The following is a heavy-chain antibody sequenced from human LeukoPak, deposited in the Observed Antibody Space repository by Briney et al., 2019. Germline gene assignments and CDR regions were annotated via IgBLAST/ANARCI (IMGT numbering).Heavy chain of an antibody. J-gene: IGHJ2*01. CDR2: IYYSGST. CDR1: GGSISSYY. Sequence: SETLSLTCTVSGGSISSYYWSWIRQHPGKGLEWIGYIYYSGSTYYNPSLKSRVTISVDTSKNQFSLKLSSVTAADTAVYYCARDNMANWYFDLWGRGTLVTVSS. D-gene: IGHD5-24*01. V-gene: IGHV4-59*06. CDR3: ARDNMANWYFDL.